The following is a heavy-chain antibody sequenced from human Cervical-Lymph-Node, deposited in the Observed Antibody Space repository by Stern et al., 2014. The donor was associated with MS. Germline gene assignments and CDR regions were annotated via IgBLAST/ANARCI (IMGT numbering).Heavy chain of an antibody. CDR1: GYTFTSYY. D-gene: IGHD3-10*01. Sequence: VQLVQSGAEVKKPGASVKVSCKASGYTFTSYYVHWVRQAPGQGLEWMGGSNPSGGNTNYAQRFQGRVTMARDTSTSTVFMELSSLRSEDTAVYYCARRFMSYYFDYWGQGTLVTVSS. J-gene: IGHJ4*02. CDR3: ARRFMSYYFDY. V-gene: IGHV1-46*01. CDR2: SNPSGGNT.